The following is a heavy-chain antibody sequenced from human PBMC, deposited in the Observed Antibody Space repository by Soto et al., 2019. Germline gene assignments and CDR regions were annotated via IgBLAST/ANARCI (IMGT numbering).Heavy chain of an antibody. V-gene: IGHV1-18*04. D-gene: IGHD1-26*01. J-gene: IGHJ1*01. CDR2: ISAYNGNT. Sequence: ASVKVSCKASGYTFTSYGISWARQAPGQGLEWMGWISAYNGNTNYAQKLQGRVTMTTDTSTSTAYMELRSLRSDDTAVYYCARRRELPDAKYFQHWGQGTLVTVSS. CDR3: ARRRELPDAKYFQH. CDR1: GYTFTSYG.